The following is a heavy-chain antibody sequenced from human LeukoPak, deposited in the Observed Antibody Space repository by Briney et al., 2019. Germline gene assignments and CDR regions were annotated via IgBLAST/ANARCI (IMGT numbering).Heavy chain of an antibody. CDR2: INAGNGNT. CDR1: GYTFTAYY. J-gene: IGHJ4*02. CDR3: ARAGWWQLAYFDY. V-gene: IGHV1-3*01. D-gene: IGHD2-15*01. Sequence: ASVKVSCKASGYTFTAYYMHWVRQAPGQRLEWMGWINAGNGNTKYSQKFQGRVTITRDTSASTAYMELSSLRSEDTAVYYCARAGWWQLAYFDYWGQGTLVTVSS.